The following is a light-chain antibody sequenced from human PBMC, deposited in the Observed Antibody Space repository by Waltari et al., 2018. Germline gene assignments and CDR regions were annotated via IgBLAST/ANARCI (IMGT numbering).Light chain of an antibody. CDR3: QKYGTLPAT. CDR1: QRVSRT. J-gene: IGKJ1*01. V-gene: IGKV3-20*01. Sequence: EIVLTQSPGTLSLSPGARATLSCRPSQRVSRTLAWYQQKPGQAPRLLIYDTSSRAAGIPDRFSGSGFGTDFSLTISRLEPEDFAVYYCQKYGTLPATFGQGTKVEIK. CDR2: DTS.